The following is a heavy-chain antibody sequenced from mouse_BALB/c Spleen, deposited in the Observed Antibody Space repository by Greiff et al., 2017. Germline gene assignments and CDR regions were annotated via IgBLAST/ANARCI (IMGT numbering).Heavy chain of an antibody. CDR3: ARTGDYDYDGGGDY. V-gene: IGHV3-8*02. Sequence: EVQLQQSGPSLVKPSQTLSLTCSVTGDSITSGYWNWIRKFPGNKLEYMGYISYSGSTYYNPSLKSRISITRDTSKNQYYLQLNSVMTEDIATYYCARTGDYDYDGGGDYWGQGTSVTVSS. CDR2: ISYSGST. J-gene: IGHJ4*01. CDR1: GDSITSGY. D-gene: IGHD2-4*01.